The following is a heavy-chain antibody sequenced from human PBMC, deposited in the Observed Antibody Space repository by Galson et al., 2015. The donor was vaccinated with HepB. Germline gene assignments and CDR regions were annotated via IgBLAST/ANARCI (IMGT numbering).Heavy chain of an antibody. V-gene: IGHV3-21*01. J-gene: IGHJ6*02. CDR1: GFTFSSYS. CDR2: ISSSSSYI. Sequence: SLRLSCAASGFTFSSYSMNWVRQAPGKGLEWVSSISSSSSYIYYADSVKGRFTISRDNAKNSLYLQMNSLRAEDTAVYYCARDLGVGEIGDYYYGMDVWGQGTTVTVSS. CDR3: ARDLGVGEIGDYYYGMDV. D-gene: IGHD3-16*01.